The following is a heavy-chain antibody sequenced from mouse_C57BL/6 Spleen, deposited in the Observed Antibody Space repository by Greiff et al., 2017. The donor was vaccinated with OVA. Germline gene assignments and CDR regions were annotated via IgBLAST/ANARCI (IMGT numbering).Heavy chain of an antibody. Sequence: EVMLVESGGDLVKPGGSLKLSCAASGFTFSSYGMSWVRQTPDKRLEWVATISSGGSYTYYPDSVKGRFTISRDNAKNTLYLQMSSLKSEDTAMYYCARQKRGYGYDSAWFAYWGQGTLVTVSA. V-gene: IGHV5-6*01. CDR3: ARQKRGYGYDSAWFAY. D-gene: IGHD2-2*01. CDR1: GFTFSSYG. J-gene: IGHJ3*01. CDR2: ISSGGSYT.